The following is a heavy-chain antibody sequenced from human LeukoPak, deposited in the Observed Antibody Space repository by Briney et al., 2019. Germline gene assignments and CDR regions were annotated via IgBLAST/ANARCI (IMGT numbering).Heavy chain of an antibody. CDR1: GFSVSRTY. CDR2: IYSSSKV. D-gene: IGHD2-15*01. V-gene: IGHV3-53*01. J-gene: IGHJ4*02. Sequence: GGSLRLSCAASGFSVSRTYMSWVRQAPGKGLEWVSVIYSSSKVYYIDSVKGRFTISRDTSKNTLYLQMHSLRADVTAVYFCAGRHCSDGGCYFAGAAPFDYWGQGTLVTVSS. CDR3: AGRHCSDGGCYFAGAAPFDY.